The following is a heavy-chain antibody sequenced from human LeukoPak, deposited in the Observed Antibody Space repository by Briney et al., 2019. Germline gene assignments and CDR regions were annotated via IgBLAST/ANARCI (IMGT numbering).Heavy chain of an antibody. CDR1: GGSISSGGYY. V-gene: IGHV4-30-2*01. CDR3: ARVGIVATIHHDAFDI. J-gene: IGHJ3*02. D-gene: IGHD5-12*01. CDR2: IYHSGST. Sequence: SETLSLTCTVSGGSISSGGYYWSWIRQPPGKGLEWIGYIYHSGSTYYNPSLKSRVTISVDTSKNQFSLKLSSVTAADTAVYYCARVGIVATIHHDAFDIWGQGTMVTVSS.